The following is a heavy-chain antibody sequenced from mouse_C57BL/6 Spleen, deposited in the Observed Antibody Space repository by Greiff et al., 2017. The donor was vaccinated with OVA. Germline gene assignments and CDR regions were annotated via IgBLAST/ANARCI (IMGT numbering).Heavy chain of an antibody. V-gene: IGHV1-69*01. CDR3: ARSTMVTFIDY. CDR2: IDPSDSYT. D-gene: IGHD2-2*01. Sequence: QVQLQQPGAELVMPGASVKLSCKASGYTFTSYWMHWVKQRPGQGLEWIGEIDPSDSYTNYNQKFKGKSTLTVDKSSSTAYMQLSSLTSEDSAVYYCARSTMVTFIDYWGQGTTLTVSS. CDR1: GYTFTSYW. J-gene: IGHJ2*01.